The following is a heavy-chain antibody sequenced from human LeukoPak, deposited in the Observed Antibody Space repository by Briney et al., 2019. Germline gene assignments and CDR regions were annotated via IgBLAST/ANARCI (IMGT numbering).Heavy chain of an antibody. Sequence: PSETLSLTCTVSGGSISNNYWSWIRQSPGRGLEWIGYVHFSGSTSFNPSLKNRVTISVDTSKNQFSLRLSSVTAADTAVYYCAREQYLAYDVFGFWGQGTMVTVSS. CDR2: VHFSGST. V-gene: IGHV4-59*01. CDR3: AREQYLAYDVFGF. D-gene: IGHD4-11*01. J-gene: IGHJ3*01. CDR1: GGSISNNY.